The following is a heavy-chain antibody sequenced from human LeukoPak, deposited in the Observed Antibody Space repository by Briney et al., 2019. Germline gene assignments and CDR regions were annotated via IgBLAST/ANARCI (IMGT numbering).Heavy chain of an antibody. D-gene: IGHD3-22*01. CDR3: SRRPNTTHYYDSSGYKHYFEY. V-gene: IGHV4-34*01. CDR2: VNHSGHT. Sequence: SETPSLTSAVYGGPFSNYFWYWIRHHPGKGREWMGEVNHSGHTTDNPSLKCRVNISVPTSKNHFSLKLNSVTAEATDVPYFSRRPNTTHYYDSSGYKHYFEYWGQGTLVTVSS. J-gene: IGHJ4*02. CDR1: GGPFSNYF.